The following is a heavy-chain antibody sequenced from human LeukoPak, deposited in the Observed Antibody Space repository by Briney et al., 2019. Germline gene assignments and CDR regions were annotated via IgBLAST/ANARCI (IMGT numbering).Heavy chain of an antibody. J-gene: IGHJ4*02. Sequence: QPGGSLRLSSTASGFMFSSFAIHWVRQAPGKGPEWGAVITYDGRSTYYADSVKGRFSISRDNSKNTLFLQMNSLRPEDTAVYYCARGHSSSWAFIDYWGQGTVVTVFS. CDR2: ITYDGRST. CDR1: GFMFSSFA. V-gene: IGHV3-30*04. CDR3: ARGHSSSWAFIDY. D-gene: IGHD6-13*01.